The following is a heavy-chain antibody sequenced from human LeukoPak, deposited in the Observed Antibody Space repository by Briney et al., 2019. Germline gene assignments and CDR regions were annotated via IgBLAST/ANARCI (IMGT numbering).Heavy chain of an antibody. J-gene: IGHJ6*02. Sequence: SETLSLTCTVSGGSIRSYYWSWIRQPAGKGLEWIGRIHTSGSTNYNPSLKSRVTVSLDTSKKQFSLNLSSVTAADTAVYYCARQNSAPYSSSWLMDVWGQGTTVTVSS. CDR3: ARQNSAPYSSSWLMDV. V-gene: IGHV4-4*07. CDR1: GGSIRSYY. D-gene: IGHD6-13*01. CDR2: IHTSGST.